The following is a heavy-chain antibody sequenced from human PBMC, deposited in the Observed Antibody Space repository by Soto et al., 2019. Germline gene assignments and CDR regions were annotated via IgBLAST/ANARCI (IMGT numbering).Heavy chain of an antibody. CDR3: ATASGDGPFDS. V-gene: IGHV1-69*12. J-gene: IGHJ4*02. Sequence: QVQVVQSGPEVKKSGSSMKVSCKASGGTFSGYAINWVRQAPGQGLEWMGGIIPMLETTTYAQNFQGRITIAADDLTTTVYMELSSLTSQDTAVYYCATASGDGPFDSCGQGTLLTVSS. D-gene: IGHD6-25*01. CDR2: IIPMLETT. CDR1: GGTFSGYA.